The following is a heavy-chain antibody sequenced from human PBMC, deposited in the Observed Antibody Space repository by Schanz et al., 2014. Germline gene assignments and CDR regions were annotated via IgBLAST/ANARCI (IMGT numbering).Heavy chain of an antibody. J-gene: IGHJ6*02. CDR3: ARRVPYSFGLDV. D-gene: IGHD1-1*01. Sequence: EVQLVESGGGLVQPGGSLRLSCAASGFTFSSYWMHWVRQAPGKGLEWVSTIASGGSHTFYADSVTGRFTISGDNSKNTLYLQMNSLRDEDTAMYYCARRVPYSFGLDVWGQGATVTVSS. CDR2: IASGGSHT. CDR1: GFTFSSYW. V-gene: IGHV3-74*02.